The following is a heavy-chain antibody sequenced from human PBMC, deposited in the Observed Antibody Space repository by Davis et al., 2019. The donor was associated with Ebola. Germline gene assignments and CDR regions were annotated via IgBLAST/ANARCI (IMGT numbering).Heavy chain of an antibody. J-gene: IGHJ4*02. CDR3: ASPALIYYYDSSGYRLDY. Sequence: MPSETLSLTCAVSGGSISSGGYSWSWIRQPPGKGLEWIGYIYHSGSTYYNPSLKSRVTISVDTSKNQFSLKLSSVTAADTAVYYCASPALIYYYDSSGYRLDYWGQGTLVTVSS. D-gene: IGHD3-22*01. V-gene: IGHV4-30-2*01. CDR1: GGSISSGGYS. CDR2: IYHSGST.